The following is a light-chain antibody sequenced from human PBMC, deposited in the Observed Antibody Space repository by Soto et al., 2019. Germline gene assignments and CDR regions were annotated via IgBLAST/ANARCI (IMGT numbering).Light chain of an antibody. Sequence: QSALTQPASVSGSPGQSITISCTGTSGDIGSYNRVSWYQQHPGKAPKLIITEVSNRPSGVSNRFSGSKSGNTASLTISGLQAEDEADYYCSSYISSSTFVVFGGGTKLTVL. J-gene: IGLJ2*01. CDR1: SGDIGSYNR. V-gene: IGLV2-14*01. CDR2: EVS. CDR3: SSYISSSTFVV.